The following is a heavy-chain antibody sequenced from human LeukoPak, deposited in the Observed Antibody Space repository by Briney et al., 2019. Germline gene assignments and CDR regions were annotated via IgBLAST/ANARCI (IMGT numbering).Heavy chain of an antibody. Sequence: TGGSLRLSCGASGFTFSSYGMHWVRQAPGKGLEWVAFIRYDGSNKYYADSVKGRFTISRDNSKNTLYLQMNSLRAEDTAVYYCAKRADSSGFGLREYWGQGTLVTVSS. V-gene: IGHV3-30*02. CDR1: GFTFSSYG. CDR3: AKRADSSGFGLREY. J-gene: IGHJ4*02. D-gene: IGHD3-22*01. CDR2: IRYDGSNK.